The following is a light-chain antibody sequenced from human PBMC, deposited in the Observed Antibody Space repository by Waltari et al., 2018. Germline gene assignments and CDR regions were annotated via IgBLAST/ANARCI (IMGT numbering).Light chain of an antibody. J-gene: IGKJ1*01. CDR3: QHYGATPWT. CDR2: GAS. V-gene: IGKV3-20*01. CDR1: QSLSSNY. Sequence: EIVLTQSPGTLSLSPGERATLSCRASQSLSSNYLAWYQQRPGQAPRLLIYGASLRATAIPDRFSGSGSGTDFTLTINRLEPEDFAVYYCQHYGATPWTFGQGTTVEIK.